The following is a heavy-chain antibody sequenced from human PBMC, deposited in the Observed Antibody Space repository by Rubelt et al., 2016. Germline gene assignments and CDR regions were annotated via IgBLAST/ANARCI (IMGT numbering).Heavy chain of an antibody. CDR1: GFTFSSYG. CDR2: ISHDGSNK. D-gene: IGHD6-19*01. CDR3: AKTKNLGYSSGWYPQYYFDY. Sequence: GGGVVQPGRSLRLSCAASGFTFSSYGMHWVRQAPGKGLEWVAVISHDGSNKYYADSVKGRFTLSRDNSNNTLYLTMNSLRAEDTAVYYCAKTKNLGYSSGWYPQYYFDYWGQGTLVTVSS. V-gene: IGHV3-30*18. J-gene: IGHJ4*02.